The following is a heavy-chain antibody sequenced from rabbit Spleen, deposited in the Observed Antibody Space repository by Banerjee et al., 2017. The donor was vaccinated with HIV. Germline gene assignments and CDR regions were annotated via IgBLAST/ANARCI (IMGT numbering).Heavy chain of an antibody. D-gene: IGHD8-1*01. CDR1: GIDFSSYW. CDR3: ARDTGSSFSSYGMDL. J-gene: IGHJ6*01. CDR2: IYTGSSDTT. Sequence: QEQLEESGGGLVKPEGSLTLTCKASGIDFSSYWMCWVRQAPGKGLEWIGCIYTGSSDTTYSATWAKGRFTCSKTSSTTVTLQMTSLTVADTATYFCARDTGSSFSSYGMDLWGPGTLVTVS. V-gene: IGHV1S45*01.